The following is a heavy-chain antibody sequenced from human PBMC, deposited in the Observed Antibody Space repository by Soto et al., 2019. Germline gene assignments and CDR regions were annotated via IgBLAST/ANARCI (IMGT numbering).Heavy chain of an antibody. Sequence: VQVSESGGGLVQPGGSLRLSCAASGFTFDIYVMNWVRQAPGKGLEWVSGMSGSGLSTFYSDSVKGRFTISRDNSKNTLFLETNSLRDEETSQYNCAKDTIVDTPMADMDSWGQGTLVSVPS. V-gene: IGHV3-23*01. CDR1: GFTFDIYV. CDR3: AKDTIVDTPMADMDS. D-gene: IGHD6-19*01. J-gene: IGHJ4*02. CDR2: MSGSGLST.